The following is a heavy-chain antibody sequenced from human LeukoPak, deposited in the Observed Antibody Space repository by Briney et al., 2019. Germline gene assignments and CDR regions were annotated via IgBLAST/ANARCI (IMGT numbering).Heavy chain of an antibody. CDR3: APAPYSSSWHFDY. Sequence: GGSLRLSCAASGFTFSSYAMSWVRQAPGKGLEWVSDISGSGGSTYYADSVKGRFTISRDNSKNTLYLQMNSLRAEDTAVYYCAPAPYSSSWHFDYWGQGTLVTVAS. J-gene: IGHJ4*02. CDR2: ISGSGGST. D-gene: IGHD6-13*01. CDR1: GFTFSSYA. V-gene: IGHV3-23*01.